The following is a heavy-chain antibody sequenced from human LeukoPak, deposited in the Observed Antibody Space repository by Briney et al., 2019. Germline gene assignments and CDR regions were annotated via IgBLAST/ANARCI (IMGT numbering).Heavy chain of an antibody. D-gene: IGHD1-26*01. Sequence: SETLSLTCTVSAGSISLYNTYYWNWIRQSPGKGLEWIGYIYYSGSTSYNPSLKSRITISVDTSKNQFSLKLSSVTAADTAVYYCASLRERSYYARGFDYWGQGTLVTVSS. V-gene: IGHV4-59*08. CDR3: ASLRERSYYARGFDY. CDR2: IYYSGST. CDR1: AGSISLYNTYY. J-gene: IGHJ4*02.